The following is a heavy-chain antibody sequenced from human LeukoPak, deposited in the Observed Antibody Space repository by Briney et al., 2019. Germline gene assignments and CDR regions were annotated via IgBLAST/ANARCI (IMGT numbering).Heavy chain of an antibody. V-gene: IGHV1-2*02. CDR1: VYTFTAYF. CDR3: ARDGVSPTPDFDY. Sequence: ASVTVSCKTSVYTFTAYFMYWLRQAPGQGLESMGWINPNSGATGYTQNFQGRVTMTRDTSVSTIYMELSRLRSDDTAVYYCARDGVSPTPDFDYWGQGTLVTVS. CDR2: INPNSGAT. D-gene: IGHD2-8*01. J-gene: IGHJ4*02.